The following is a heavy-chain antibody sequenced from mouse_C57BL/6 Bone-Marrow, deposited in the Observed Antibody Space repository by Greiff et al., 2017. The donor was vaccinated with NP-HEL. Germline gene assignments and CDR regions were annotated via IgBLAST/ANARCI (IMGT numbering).Heavy chain of an antibody. CDR1: GYTFTSYW. V-gene: IGHV1-52*01. J-gene: IGHJ3*01. D-gene: IGHD3-2*02. CDR2: IDPSDSET. Sequence: VQLQQPGAELVRPGSSVKLSCKASGYTFTSYWMHWVKQRPIQGLEWIGNIDPSDSETHYNQKFKDKATLTVDKSSSTAYMQLSSLTSEDSAVYCCKMGGGSGDVAYWGQGTLVTVSA. CDR3: KMGGGSGDVAY.